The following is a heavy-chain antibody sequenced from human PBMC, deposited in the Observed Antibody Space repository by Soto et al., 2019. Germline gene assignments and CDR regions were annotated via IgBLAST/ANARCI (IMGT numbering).Heavy chain of an antibody. CDR3: ARESEDLTSNFDY. Sequence: SPILSCAASGFPFSSYGMHLVRPAPGKGLEWVAVIWYDGSNKYYADSVKGRFTISRDNSKNSLYLEMNSLRAEDTAVYYCARESEDLTSNFDYWGQGTLVNVSA. J-gene: IGHJ4*02. V-gene: IGHV3-33*01. CDR2: IWYDGSNK. CDR1: GFPFSSYG.